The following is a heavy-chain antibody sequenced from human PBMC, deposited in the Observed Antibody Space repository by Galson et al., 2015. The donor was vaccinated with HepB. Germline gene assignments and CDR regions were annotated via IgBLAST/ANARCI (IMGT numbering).Heavy chain of an antibody. CDR3: ARDRTDTAMVNWYFDL. J-gene: IGHJ2*01. D-gene: IGHD5-18*01. CDR2: INAGNGNT. V-gene: IGHV1-3*01. CDR1: GYTFTSYA. Sequence: SVKVSCKASGYTFTSYAMHWVRQAPGQRLEWMGWINAGNGNTKYSQKFQGRVTITRDTSASTAYMELSSLRSEDTAVYYCARDRTDTAMVNWYFDLWGRGTLVTVSS.